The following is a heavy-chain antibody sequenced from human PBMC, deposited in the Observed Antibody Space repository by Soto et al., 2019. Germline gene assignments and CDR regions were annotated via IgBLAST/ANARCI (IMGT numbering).Heavy chain of an antibody. Sequence: ASVKVSCKASGYTFTSYYMHWVRQAPGQGLEWMGIINPSGGNTNYAQKFQDRVTITRDRSMSTAYMELSSLRSEDTAMYYCARYSSSSGAFDIWGQGTMVTVSS. D-gene: IGHD6-6*01. CDR3: ARYSSSSGAFDI. CDR2: INPSGGNT. J-gene: IGHJ3*02. CDR1: GYTFTSYY. V-gene: IGHV1-46*01.